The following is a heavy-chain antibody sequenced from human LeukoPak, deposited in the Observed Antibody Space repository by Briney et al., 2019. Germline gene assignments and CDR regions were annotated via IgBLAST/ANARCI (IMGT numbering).Heavy chain of an antibody. Sequence: ASVKVSCKASGYTFTSYDINWVRQATGQGLEWMGWVDPNSGHTGYAQKFQGRVTMTRNTSISTAYMELSSLRSEDTAVYYCARGAPGSYCSGGSCPYFDYWGQGTLVSVSS. CDR1: GYTFTSYD. CDR2: VDPNSGHT. D-gene: IGHD2-15*01. V-gene: IGHV1-8*01. J-gene: IGHJ4*02. CDR3: ARGAPGSYCSGGSCPYFDY.